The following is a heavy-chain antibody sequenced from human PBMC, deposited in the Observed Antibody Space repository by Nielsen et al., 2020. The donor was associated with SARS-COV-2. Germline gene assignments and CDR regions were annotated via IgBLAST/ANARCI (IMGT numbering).Heavy chain of an antibody. CDR3: ARPVGSSSLPDCRFDP. D-gene: IGHD6-13*01. V-gene: IGHV4-39*01. CDR2: IYYSGST. J-gene: IGHJ5*02. Sequence: WIRQPPGKGLEWIGSIYYSGSTYYNPSLKSRVTISVDTSKNQLSLKLTSVTAADTAVYYCARPVGSSSLPDCRFDPWGQGTLVTVSS.